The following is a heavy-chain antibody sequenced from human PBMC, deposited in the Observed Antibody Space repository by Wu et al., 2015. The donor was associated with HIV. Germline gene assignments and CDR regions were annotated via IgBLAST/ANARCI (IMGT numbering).Heavy chain of an antibody. D-gene: IGHD3-10*01. Sequence: QVQLVQSGAEVKKPGASVKVSCKASGYTFTSYYMHWVRQAPGQGLEWMGIINPSGGSTSYAQKFQGRVTMTRDTSTSTVYMELSSLRSEDTAVYYCARPIITMVRRVPLLDAFDIWGQGTMVTVSS. CDR2: INPSGGST. J-gene: IGHJ3*02. CDR1: GYTFTSYY. CDR3: ARPIITMVRRVPLLDAFDI. V-gene: IGHV1-46*01.